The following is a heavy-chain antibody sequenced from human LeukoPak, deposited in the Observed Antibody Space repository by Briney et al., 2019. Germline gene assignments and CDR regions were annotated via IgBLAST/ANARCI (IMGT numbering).Heavy chain of an antibody. V-gene: IGHV4-34*01. J-gene: IGHJ4*02. Sequence: KASETLSLTCAVYGGSFSGYYWSWIRQPPGKGLEWIGEINHSGSTNYNPSLKSRVTISVDTSKNQFSLKLSSVTAADTAVYYCARVGDKVEGGWYFDSWGQGTLVTVSS. CDR3: ARVGDKVEGGWYFDS. CDR2: INHSGST. D-gene: IGHD6-19*01. CDR1: GGSFSGYY.